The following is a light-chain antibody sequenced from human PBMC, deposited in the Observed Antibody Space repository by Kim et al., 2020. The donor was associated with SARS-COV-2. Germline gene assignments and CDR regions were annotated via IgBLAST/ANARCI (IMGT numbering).Light chain of an antibody. V-gene: IGLV3-1*01. J-gene: IGLJ1*01. Sequence: QGQTARSTGAGCKWGDKSVTWDQQKQGQAPVVVIYQDKQRHSGIPERFSGSNSGNTATLTISGTQAMDEADYYCQAWDSSTHNYVFGAGTKVTVL. CDR1: KWGDKS. CDR2: QDK. CDR3: QAWDSSTHNYV.